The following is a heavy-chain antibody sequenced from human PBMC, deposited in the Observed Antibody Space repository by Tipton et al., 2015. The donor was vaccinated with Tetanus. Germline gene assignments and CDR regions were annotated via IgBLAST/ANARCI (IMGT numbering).Heavy chain of an antibody. Sequence: TLSLTCTVSGGSVRSGDYSWNWIRQPPGKGLEGLAYVSYSGRTNSNYSLKSRITISQDTSKNQFSLRLTSVTAADTAVYYCARANSEFPKKGPFDSWGQGSLVLVSS. D-gene: IGHD2/OR15-2a*01. CDR3: ARANSEFPKKGPFDS. CDR2: VSYSGRT. J-gene: IGHJ4*02. CDR1: GGSVRSGDYS. V-gene: IGHV4-61*08.